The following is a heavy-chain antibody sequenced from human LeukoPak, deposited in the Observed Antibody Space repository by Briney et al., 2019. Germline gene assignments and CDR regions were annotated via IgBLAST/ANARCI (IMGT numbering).Heavy chain of an antibody. CDR3: ARHGAAAGTFYY. V-gene: IGHV4-59*08. Sequence: KPSETLSLTCTVSGGSISSYYWSWIRQPPGKGLEWIGYIYYSGSTNYNPSLKSRVTISVDTSKNQFSLKLSSVTAADTAVYYCARHGAAAGTFYYWGQGTLVTVSS. CDR2: IYYSGST. J-gene: IGHJ4*02. CDR1: GGSISSYY. D-gene: IGHD6-13*01.